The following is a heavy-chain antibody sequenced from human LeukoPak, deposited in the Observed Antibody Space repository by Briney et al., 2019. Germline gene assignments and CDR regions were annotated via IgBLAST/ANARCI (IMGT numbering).Heavy chain of an antibody. D-gene: IGHD3-22*01. CDR2: IYHSGNT. J-gene: IGHJ4*02. CDR3: ATQSGSLGDYFDY. V-gene: IGHV4-38-2*02. CDR1: GYSINSGNY. Sequence: SETLSLTCTVSGYSINSGNYWGWIRQPPGKGLEWIGSIYHSGNTYYDPSLKSRVTMSVHTSKNQFSLNLSSVTAADTAVYYCATQSGSLGDYFDYWGQGTLAPVSS.